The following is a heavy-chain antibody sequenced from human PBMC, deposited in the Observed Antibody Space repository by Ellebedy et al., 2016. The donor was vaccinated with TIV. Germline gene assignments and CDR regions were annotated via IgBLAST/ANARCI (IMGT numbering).Heavy chain of an antibody. Sequence: AASVKVSCKASGGTLSSYAISWVRQAPGQGLEWMGRIIPILGITNYAQNFQGRVTITADKSTSTAYMELSSLRSEDTAVYYCARAPPPRGDRSADAFDIWGQGTMVTVSS. CDR2: IIPILGIT. CDR1: GGTLSSYA. CDR3: ARAPPPRGDRSADAFDI. D-gene: IGHD7-27*01. J-gene: IGHJ3*02. V-gene: IGHV1-69*04.